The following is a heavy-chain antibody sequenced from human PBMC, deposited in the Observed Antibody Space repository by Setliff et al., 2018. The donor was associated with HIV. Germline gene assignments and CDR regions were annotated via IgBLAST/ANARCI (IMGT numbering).Heavy chain of an antibody. CDR2: INQSGNT. J-gene: IGHJ2*01. Sequence: LSLTCAVYGGSLSGYYWSWVRQSPGRGLEWIGEINQSGNTNFNPSLKSRLIIPVDTSKSQFSLKLTSVTAADTALYYCAREGGQGYSGSGSFYHRNFDLWGRGTLVTVS. V-gene: IGHV4-34*01. D-gene: IGHD3-10*01. CDR1: GGSLSGYY. CDR3: AREGGQGYSGSGSFYHRNFDL.